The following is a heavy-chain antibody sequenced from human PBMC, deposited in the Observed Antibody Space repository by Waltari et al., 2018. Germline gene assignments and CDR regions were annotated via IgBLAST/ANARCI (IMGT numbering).Heavy chain of an antibody. D-gene: IGHD6-13*01. V-gene: IGHV3-21*01. Sequence: EVQLVESGGGLVKPGGSLRLSCAASGFTFRSYSMNWVRQAPGKGLEWVSSISSSSSYIYYADSVKGRFTISRDNAKNSLYLQMNSLRAEDTAVYYCALSGQQPYFDYWGQGTLVTVSS. CDR1: GFTFRSYS. J-gene: IGHJ4*02. CDR2: ISSSSSYI. CDR3: ALSGQQPYFDY.